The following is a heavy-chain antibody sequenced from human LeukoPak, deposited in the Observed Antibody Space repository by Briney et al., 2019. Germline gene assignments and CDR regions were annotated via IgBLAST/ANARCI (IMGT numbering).Heavy chain of an antibody. CDR2: IYPGDSDT. J-gene: IGHJ6*02. Sequence: GESLQISCKGSGYSFTSYWIGWVRPLPGKGLEWMGIIYPGDSDTRYSPSFQGQVTISADKSISTAYLQWSSLKASDTAMYYCARHSWYSSSWYSALSRDYYYGMDVWGQGTTVTVSS. D-gene: IGHD6-13*01. CDR3: ARHSWYSSSWYSALSRDYYYGMDV. CDR1: GYSFTSYW. V-gene: IGHV5-51*01.